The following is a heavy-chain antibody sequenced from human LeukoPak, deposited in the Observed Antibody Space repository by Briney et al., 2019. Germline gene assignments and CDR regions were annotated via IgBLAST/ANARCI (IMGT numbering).Heavy chain of an antibody. CDR1: GYTFTGYY. CDR2: INPNSGGT. D-gene: IGHD3-22*01. V-gene: IGHV1-2*02. CDR3: ARSTYYYDSSGYYFDY. J-gene: IGHJ4*02. Sequence: ASVKVSCKASGYTFTGYYMHWVRQAPGQGLEWMGWINPNSGGTNYAQKFQGRVTMTRGTSISTAYMELSSLRSEDTAVYYCARSTYYYDSSGYYFDYWGQGTLVTVSS.